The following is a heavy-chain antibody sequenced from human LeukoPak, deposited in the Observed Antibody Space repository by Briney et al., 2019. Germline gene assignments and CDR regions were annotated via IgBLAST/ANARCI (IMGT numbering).Heavy chain of an antibody. J-gene: IGHJ6*03. V-gene: IGHV3-74*01. CDR1: GFTFSSYW. CDR3: ARVTVYYYYYMDG. Sequence: GGSLRLSCAASGFTFSSYWMHWVRQAPGKGLVWVSRINSDGSSTSYADSVKGRFTISRDNAKNTLYLQMNSLRAEDTAVYYCARVTVYYYYYMDGWGKGTTVTISS. D-gene: IGHD4-17*01. CDR2: INSDGSST.